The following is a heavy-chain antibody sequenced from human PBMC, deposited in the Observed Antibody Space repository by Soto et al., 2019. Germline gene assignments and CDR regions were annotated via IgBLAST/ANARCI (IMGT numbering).Heavy chain of an antibody. CDR2: IYWDNDE. J-gene: IGHJ3*02. CDR3: AHRPPREDVFDI. Sequence: QITLKESGPTLVKPTQTLTLTCTFSGFSLSTSGVGVGWIRQPPGKALEWLALIYWDNDERYSPSLKSRLTITKDTSKHQVVLTMTNMDPVDTGKFFGAHRPPREDVFDIWGPGRMVTGS. V-gene: IGHV2-5*02. CDR1: GFSLSTSGVG.